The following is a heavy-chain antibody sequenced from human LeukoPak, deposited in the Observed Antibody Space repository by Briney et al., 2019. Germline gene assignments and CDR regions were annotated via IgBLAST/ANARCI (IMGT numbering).Heavy chain of an antibody. Sequence: GGSLRLPCAASGFTFSDYYMSWIRQAPGKGLEWVSYISSSGSTIYYADSVKGRFTISRDNAKNSLYLQMNSLRAEDTAVYYCARSKPYSATTIDYWGQGTLVTVSS. J-gene: IGHJ4*02. CDR2: ISSSGSTI. CDR1: GFTFSDYY. D-gene: IGHD2-21*01. V-gene: IGHV3-11*01. CDR3: ARSKPYSATTIDY.